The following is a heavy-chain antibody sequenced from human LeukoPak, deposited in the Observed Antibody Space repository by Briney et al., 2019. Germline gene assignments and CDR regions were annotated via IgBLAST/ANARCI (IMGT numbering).Heavy chain of an antibody. CDR2: ISYDGSNK. J-gene: IGHJ4*02. V-gene: IGHV3-30-3*01. CDR1: GFTFSSYA. Sequence: GRSLRLSCAASGFTFSSYAMHWVRQAPGKGLEWVAVISYDGSNKYYADSVKGRFTISRDNSKNTLYLQMNSLRAEDTAVYYCAKGKRAVIVVVIDYWGQGTLVTVSS. D-gene: IGHD3-22*01. CDR3: AKGKRAVIVVVIDY.